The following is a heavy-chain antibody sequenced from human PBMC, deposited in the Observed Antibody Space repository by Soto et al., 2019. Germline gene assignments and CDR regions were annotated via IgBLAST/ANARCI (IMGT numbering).Heavy chain of an antibody. D-gene: IGHD6-19*01. J-gene: IGHJ6*02. CDR3: AADLAVAGSYYYYYGMDV. Sequence: VASVKVSCKASGYTFTSYDIYWVRQATGQGLEWIGWMNPSSGNSIYAQKFQERVTITRDMSTSTAYMELSSLRSEDTAVYYCAADLAVAGSYYYYYGMDVWGQGTTVTVSS. CDR1: GYTFTSYD. V-gene: IGHV1-8*01. CDR2: MNPSSGNS.